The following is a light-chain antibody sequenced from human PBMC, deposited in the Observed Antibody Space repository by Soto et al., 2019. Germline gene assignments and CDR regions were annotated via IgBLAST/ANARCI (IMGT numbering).Light chain of an antibody. Sequence: DIVMTQSTLSLPVTPGEPASISCKSSESLLHSNGYTYLDWYLQKPGQSPQLLIFLCSNRAPGVTDRFSVSGSGTDFTLKISRVEPGDVGVYFCMPALPTPTFGQGTKWDIK. CDR2: LCS. V-gene: IGKV2-28*01. J-gene: IGKJ2*01. CDR1: ESLLHSNGYTY. CDR3: MPALPTPT.